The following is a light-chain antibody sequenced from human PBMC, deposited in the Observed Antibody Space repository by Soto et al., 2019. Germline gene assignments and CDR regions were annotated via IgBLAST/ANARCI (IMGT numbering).Light chain of an antibody. CDR3: QQRINWPLT. Sequence: ETVLTQSPATLSLSPGERATLSCRASQSISTYLAWYQQKPGQAPRLLIYHAVNRATGIPARFSGSGSGTDFTLIIGSLEPEDSAVYYCQQRINWPLTFGGGTKVDIK. CDR1: QSISTY. J-gene: IGKJ4*01. CDR2: HAV. V-gene: IGKV3-11*01.